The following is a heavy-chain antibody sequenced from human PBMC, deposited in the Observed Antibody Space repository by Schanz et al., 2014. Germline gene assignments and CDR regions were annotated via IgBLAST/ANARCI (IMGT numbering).Heavy chain of an antibody. Sequence: VQLVESGGGVVQPGRSLRLSCAASGFTFSSYGIHWFRQPAGKGLEWVAVIWNNGVTKYYADSVRGRFTISRDNAKNTLYLQMNSLRAEDTAVYYCARDSRPNYDFLTAYYSIDYWGQGTLVTVSS. CDR3: ARDSRPNYDFLTAYYSIDY. CDR2: IWNNGVTK. V-gene: IGHV3-33*01. J-gene: IGHJ4*02. D-gene: IGHD3-9*01. CDR1: GFTFSSYG.